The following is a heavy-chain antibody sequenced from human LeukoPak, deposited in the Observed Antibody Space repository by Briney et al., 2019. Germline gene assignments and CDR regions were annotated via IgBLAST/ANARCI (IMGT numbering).Heavy chain of an antibody. CDR2: IYYSGST. D-gene: IGHD3-10*01. J-gene: IGHJ5*02. CDR1: GGSISSYY. V-gene: IGHV4-59*12. Sequence: NPSETLSLTCTVSGGSISSYYWNWIRQPPGKGLEWIGYIYYSGSTNYNPSPKSRVTISVDTSKNQFSLKLSSVTAADTAVYYCARDSGTTGEVKFDPWGQGTLVTVSS. CDR3: ARDSGTTGEVKFDP.